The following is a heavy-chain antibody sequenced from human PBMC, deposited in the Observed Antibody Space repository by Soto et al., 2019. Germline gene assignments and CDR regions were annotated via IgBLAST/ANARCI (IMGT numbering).Heavy chain of an antibody. CDR3: VRGEGSWETY. CDR2: INSDGSST. J-gene: IGHJ4*02. CDR1: GFTFSSYW. D-gene: IGHD6-13*01. Sequence: EVQLMESGGGLVQPGGSLRLSCAASGFTFSSYWMHWVRQAPGKGLVWVSRINSDGSSTTYADSVKGRFTISRDNAKNTLYRQMNSLRAEDTAVYYSVRGEGSWETYWGQGTLVTVSS. V-gene: IGHV3-74*01.